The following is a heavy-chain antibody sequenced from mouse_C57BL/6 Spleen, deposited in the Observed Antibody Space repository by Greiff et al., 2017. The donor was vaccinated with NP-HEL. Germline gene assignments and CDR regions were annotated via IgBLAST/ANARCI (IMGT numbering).Heavy chain of an antibody. D-gene: IGHD1-1*01. CDR1: GYSFTGYY. CDR3: ARSGYGSIFYYAMDY. CDR2: INPSTGGT. Sequence: EVKLVESGPELVKPGASVKISCKASGYSFTGYYMNWVKQSPEKSLEWIGEINPSTGGTTYNQKFKAKATLTVDKSSSTAYMQLKSLTSEDSAVYYCARSGYGSIFYYAMDYWGQGTSVTVSS. J-gene: IGHJ4*01. V-gene: IGHV1-42*01.